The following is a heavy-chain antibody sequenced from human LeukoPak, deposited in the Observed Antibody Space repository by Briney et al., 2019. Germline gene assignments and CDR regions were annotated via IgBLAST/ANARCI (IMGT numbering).Heavy chain of an antibody. Sequence: VGSLRLSCAASGFTFSSYWMHWVRQAPGKGLVWVSRINSDGSSTSYADSVKGRFTISRDNAKNTLYLQMNSLRAEDTAVYYCARGIRDSSGYYLYYFDYWGQGTLVTLSS. D-gene: IGHD3-22*01. CDR1: GFTFSSYW. CDR3: ARGIRDSSGYYLYYFDY. V-gene: IGHV3-74*01. J-gene: IGHJ4*02. CDR2: INSDGSST.